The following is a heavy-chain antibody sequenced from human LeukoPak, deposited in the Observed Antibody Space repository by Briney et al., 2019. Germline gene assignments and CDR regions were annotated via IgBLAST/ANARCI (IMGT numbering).Heavy chain of an antibody. CDR1: GFTFNNYL. CDR3: AKECDYSPGHKFDL. CDR2: LFTGGGGA. D-gene: IGHD3-10*01. V-gene: IGHV3-23*01. J-gene: IGHJ4*02. Sequence: GGSLRLSCRASGFTFNNYLMSWVRQAPGKGLEWAAVLFTGGGGARYADSVRGRFTISGDTSKTTLYLQMNGLRTEDTAVYYCAKECDYSPGHKFDLWGRGALVTVSS.